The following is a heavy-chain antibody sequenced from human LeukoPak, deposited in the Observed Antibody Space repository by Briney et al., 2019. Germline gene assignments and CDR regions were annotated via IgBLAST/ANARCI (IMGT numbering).Heavy chain of an antibody. CDR2: VGTEDGKT. Sequence: GASVSLSCKVSGYTLTELSMFWVRQAPGKGRECMGSVGTEDGKTVYAQKCQGRGTMTEDTSKDTAYMELSSLRSEDTGVYYCATGYLVTAGLMDVWGEGTTLTVSS. J-gene: IGHJ6*01. D-gene: IGHD6-13*01. CDR3: ATGYLVTAGLMDV. CDR1: GYTLTELS. V-gene: IGHV1-24*01.